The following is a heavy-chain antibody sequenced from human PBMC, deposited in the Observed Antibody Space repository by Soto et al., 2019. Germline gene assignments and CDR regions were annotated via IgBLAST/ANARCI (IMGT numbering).Heavy chain of an antibody. CDR3: ARGSSSSLSRPYYYHREVMAF. D-gene: IGHD6-13*01. J-gene: IGHJ6*02. CDR1: GFTFRSYA. Sequence: PGGSLRLSCAVSGFTFRSYAMSWVRQAPGKGLEWVSTISGSGDSTYYADSVKGRFTISRDNSKNTPDLQMHNLRAEDTAVYYCARGSSSSLSRPYYYHREVMAFGGQGTSVTVSS. CDR2: ISGSGDST. V-gene: IGHV3-23*01.